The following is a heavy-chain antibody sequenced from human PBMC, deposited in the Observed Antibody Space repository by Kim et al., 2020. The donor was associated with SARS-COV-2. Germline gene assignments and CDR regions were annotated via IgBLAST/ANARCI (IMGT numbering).Heavy chain of an antibody. CDR1: GGSISSGGYY. CDR3: ARHDGGLRGHMDV. V-gene: IGHV4-31*03. J-gene: IGHJ6*03. CDR2: IYYSGST. Sequence: SETLSLTCTVSGGSISSGGYYWSWIRQHPGKGLEWIGYIYYSGSTYYNPSLKSRVTISVDTSKNQFSLKLSSVTAADTAVYYCARHDGGLRGHMDVWGKGTTVTVSS. D-gene: IGHD4-17*01.